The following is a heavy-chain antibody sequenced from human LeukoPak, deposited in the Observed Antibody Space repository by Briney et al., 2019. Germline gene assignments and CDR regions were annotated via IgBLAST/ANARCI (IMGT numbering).Heavy chain of an antibody. CDR3: ARHGYDILTGYYSQENDY. CDR1: GFTFSTYS. D-gene: IGHD3-9*01. Sequence: GGSLRLSCAASGFTFSTYSMNWVRQAPGKGLEWVSYISSSSSTIYYADSVKGRFTVSRDNAKNSLYLQMNSLRAEDTAVYYCARHGYDILTGYYSQENDYWGQGTLVTVSS. CDR2: ISSSSSTI. V-gene: IGHV3-48*01. J-gene: IGHJ4*02.